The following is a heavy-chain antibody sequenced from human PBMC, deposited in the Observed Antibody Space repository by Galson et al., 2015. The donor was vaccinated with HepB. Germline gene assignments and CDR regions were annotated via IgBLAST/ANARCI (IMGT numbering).Heavy chain of an antibody. D-gene: IGHD3-22*01. CDR2: ISAYNGNT. Sequence: SVKVSCKASGYTFTSYGISWVRQAPGQGLEWMGWISAYNGNTNYAQKLQGRVTMTTDTSTSTAYMELRSLRSDDTAVYYCARVAGRYYYDSSGTLDYWGQGTLVTVSS. J-gene: IGHJ4*02. CDR1: GYTFTSYG. CDR3: ARVAGRYYYDSSGTLDY. V-gene: IGHV1-18*04.